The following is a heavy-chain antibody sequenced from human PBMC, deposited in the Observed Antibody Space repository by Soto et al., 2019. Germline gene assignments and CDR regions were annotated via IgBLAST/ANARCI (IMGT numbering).Heavy chain of an antibody. J-gene: IGHJ6*02. CDR1: GYTFTGYY. CDR2: INPNSGGT. V-gene: IGHV1-2*04. CDR3: AREGADTVVVPAEFGMDV. Sequence: ASVKVSCKASGYTFTGYYMHWVRQAPGQGLEWMGWINPNSGGTNYAQKFQGWVTMTRDTSISTAYMELSRLRSDDTAVYSCAREGADTVVVPAEFGMDVWGQGTTVTVSS. D-gene: IGHD2-2*01.